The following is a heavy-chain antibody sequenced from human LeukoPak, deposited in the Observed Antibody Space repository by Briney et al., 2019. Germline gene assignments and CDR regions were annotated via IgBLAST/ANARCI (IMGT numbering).Heavy chain of an antibody. CDR2: TSGSGVNS. Sequence: GGSLRLSCAASGFTLRSYDMSWVRQAPGKGLKWVAATSGSGVNSYYADSVRGRFTISRDNSQNTLYLQMDSLRAEDTALYYCAKEYSGYDFDYWGQGTLVTVSS. D-gene: IGHD5-12*01. CDR1: GFTLRSYD. V-gene: IGHV3-23*01. J-gene: IGHJ4*02. CDR3: AKEYSGYDFDY.